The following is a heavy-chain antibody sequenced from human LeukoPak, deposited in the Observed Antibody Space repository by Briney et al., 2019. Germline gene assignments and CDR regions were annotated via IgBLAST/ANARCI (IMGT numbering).Heavy chain of an antibody. CDR1: GFTFSSHA. V-gene: IGHV3-23*01. D-gene: IGHD3-9*01. CDR2: IGDDVVNT. J-gene: IGHJ4*02. CDR3: ARDSPLLTV. Sequence: GGSLRLSCAASGFTFSSHAMSWVRQAPGKGLEWVSAIGDDVVNTYYAESVKGRFTISRDNSKNTLYLQMNSLRAEDTATYYCARDSPLLTVWGQRTLVTVSS.